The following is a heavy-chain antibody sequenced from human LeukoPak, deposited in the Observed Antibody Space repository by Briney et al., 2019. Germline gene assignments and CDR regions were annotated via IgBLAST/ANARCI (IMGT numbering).Heavy chain of an antibody. CDR3: ARGGDIVVVPAALEV. V-gene: IGHV1-2*02. J-gene: IGHJ6*02. CDR2: INPNSGGT. CDR1: GYTFTGYY. Sequence: ASVKVSCKASGYTFTGYYMHWVRQAPGQGLEWMGWINPNSGGTNYAQKFQGRVTMTRDTSISTAYMELSRLRSDDTVVYYCARGGDIVVVPAALEVWGQGTTVTVSS. D-gene: IGHD2-2*01.